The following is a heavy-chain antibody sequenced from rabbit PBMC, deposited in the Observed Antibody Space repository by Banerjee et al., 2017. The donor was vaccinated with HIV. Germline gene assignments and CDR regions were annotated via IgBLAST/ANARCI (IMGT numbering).Heavy chain of an antibody. Sequence: QQQLEESGGGLVKPGGTLTLTCKVSGFDFSSDAMCWVRQAPGKGPECIACIYNGDGSTYYASWVNGRFTVSKTSSTTVTLQMTSLTVADTATYFCARAPYNPFRLDLWGPGTLVTVS. CDR3: ARAPYNPFRLDL. J-gene: IGHJ3*01. D-gene: IGHD1-1*01. CDR2: IYNGDGST. V-gene: IGHV1S47*01. CDR1: GFDFSSDA.